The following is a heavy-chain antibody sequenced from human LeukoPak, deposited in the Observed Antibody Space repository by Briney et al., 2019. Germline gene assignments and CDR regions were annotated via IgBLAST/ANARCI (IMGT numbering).Heavy chain of an antibody. CDR3: ARLGFTSSWRNWYFDL. J-gene: IGHJ2*01. D-gene: IGHD6-13*01. CDR2: VSFRGST. V-gene: IGHV4-59*13. CDR1: GGSISSYY. Sequence: SDTLSLTCSVSGGSISSYYWSWIRQSPGKGLEWMGYVSFRGSTDYNPSLKSRVTISIDTSKNQFSVNLNSVTAADTAVYYCARLGFTSSWRNWYFDLWGRGALVTVSS.